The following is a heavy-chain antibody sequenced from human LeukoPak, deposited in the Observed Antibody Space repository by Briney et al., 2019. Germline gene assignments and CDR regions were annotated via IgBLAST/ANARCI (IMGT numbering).Heavy chain of an antibody. Sequence: GGSLRLSCAVSEFTSTSYGMHWVRQAPGRGLEWLTHISSDGIQKYYADSVKGRFTISRDNSNNTLFLQMNGLRPEDTAVYYCATDLGPQLGYDSWGQGTLVTVSS. CDR1: EFTSTSYG. CDR2: ISSDGIQK. V-gene: IGHV3-30*03. D-gene: IGHD1-1*01. J-gene: IGHJ4*02. CDR3: ATDLGPQLGYDS.